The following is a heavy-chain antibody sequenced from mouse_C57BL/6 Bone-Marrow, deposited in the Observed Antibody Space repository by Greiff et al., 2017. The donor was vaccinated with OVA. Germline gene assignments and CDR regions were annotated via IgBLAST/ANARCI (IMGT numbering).Heavy chain of an antibody. CDR3: ARQGGNYAMDY. Sequence: EVQLVESGGGLVQPGGSLKLSCAASGFTFSDFYMYWIRQTPEKRLEWVAYISNGGGSTDYPDTVKGRFTIARDNAKNTLYLQMSSLKSEDTAMYYCARQGGNYAMDYWGQGTSVTVSS. CDR2: ISNGGGST. V-gene: IGHV5-12*01. J-gene: IGHJ4*01. CDR1: GFTFSDFY. D-gene: IGHD2-14*01.